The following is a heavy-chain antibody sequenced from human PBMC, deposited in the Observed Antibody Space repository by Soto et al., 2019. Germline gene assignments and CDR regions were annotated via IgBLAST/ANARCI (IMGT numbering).Heavy chain of an antibody. V-gene: IGHV3-15*01. D-gene: IGHD6-13*01. Sequence: GGSLRLSCAASGFTFSNAWMSWVRQAPGKGLEWVGRIKSKTDGGTTDYAAPVKGRFTISRDDSKNTLYLQMNSLKTEDTAVYYCTTDLGSGAAAGTAFDIWGQGTMVTVSS. J-gene: IGHJ3*02. CDR2: IKSKTDGGTT. CDR1: GFTFSNAW. CDR3: TTDLGSGAAAGTAFDI.